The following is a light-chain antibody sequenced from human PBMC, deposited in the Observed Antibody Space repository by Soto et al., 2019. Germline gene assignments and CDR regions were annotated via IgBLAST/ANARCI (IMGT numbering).Light chain of an antibody. CDR1: SSDVGAYNS. V-gene: IGLV2-8*01. Sequence: QCVLTQAPSVSGSPGQSVTISCTVTSSDVGAYNSVSWFQEHPGKAPRLMIYEVNKRPSGVPDRFSGYKSGNMASLTVSGLHAEDEADYDCNSPGGSNNFWVFGGGTKLTFL. CDR3: NSPGGSNNFWV. CDR2: EVN. J-gene: IGLJ3*02.